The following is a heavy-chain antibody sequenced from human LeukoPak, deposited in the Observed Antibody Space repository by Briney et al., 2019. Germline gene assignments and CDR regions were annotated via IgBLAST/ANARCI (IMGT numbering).Heavy chain of an antibody. CDR2: INHSGST. D-gene: IGHD6-19*01. Sequence: SETLSLTCAVYGGSFSGYYWSWIRQPPGKGLEWTGEINHSGSTNYNPSLKSRVTISVDTSKNQFSLKLSSVTAADTAVYYCARSIAVAGPNWFDPWGQGTLVTVSS. J-gene: IGHJ5*02. CDR1: GGSFSGYY. CDR3: ARSIAVAGPNWFDP. V-gene: IGHV4-34*01.